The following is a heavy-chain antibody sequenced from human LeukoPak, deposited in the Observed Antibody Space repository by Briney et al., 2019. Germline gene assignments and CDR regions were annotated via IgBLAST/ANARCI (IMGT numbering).Heavy chain of an antibody. D-gene: IGHD3-22*01. J-gene: IGHJ4*02. CDR3: ARILSASGGYKFDS. CDR1: GGSFSSYY. V-gene: IGHV4-59*01. Sequence: PETLSLTCTVSGGSFSSYYWSWIRQPPGKGLEWIGYIYYSGSTNYNPSLKSRVSISVDTSKNQFSLKLSSVTAADTAVYYCARILSASGGYKFDSWGQGTLVTVSS. CDR2: IYYSGST.